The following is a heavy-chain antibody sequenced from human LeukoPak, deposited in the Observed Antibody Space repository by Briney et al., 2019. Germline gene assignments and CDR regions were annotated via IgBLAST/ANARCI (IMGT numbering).Heavy chain of an antibody. D-gene: IGHD6-19*01. V-gene: IGHV3-64*01. J-gene: IGHJ4*02. CDR2: ISSNGGST. CDR1: GFTFSSYA. CDR3: ARASSGWYGY. Sequence: GGSLRLSCVVSGFTFSSYAMHWVRQAPGKGLEYVSAISSNGGSTYYANSVKGRFTISRDNSKNTLYLQMGSLRVEDMAVYYCARASSGWYGYWGRGTLVTVSS.